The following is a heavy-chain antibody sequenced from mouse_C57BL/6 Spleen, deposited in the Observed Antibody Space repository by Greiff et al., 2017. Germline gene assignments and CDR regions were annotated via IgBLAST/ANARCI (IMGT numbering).Heavy chain of an antibody. J-gene: IGHJ4*01. CDR2: IRSKSNNYST. CDR1: GYSFNTYA. Sequence: EVQLVESGGGLVQPKGSLKLSCAASGYSFNTYAMNWVRQAPGKGLEWVARIRSKSNNYSTYHADSVKDRFTISRDDSASMVYLQMNNLKTDDTAMYYGVRLTEGYYYAMDYWGQGTSVTVSS. V-gene: IGHV10-1*01. CDR3: VRLTEGYYYAMDY.